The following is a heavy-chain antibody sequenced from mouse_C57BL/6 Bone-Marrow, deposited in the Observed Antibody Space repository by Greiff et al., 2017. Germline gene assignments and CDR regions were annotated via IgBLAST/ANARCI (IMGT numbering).Heavy chain of an antibody. J-gene: IGHJ1*03. Sequence: EVKLVESGGDLVKPGGSLKLSCAASGFTFSSYGMSWVRQTPDKRLEWVATISSGGSYTYYPDSVKGRFTISRDNAKTTLYLQMSSLKSEDTAIYYCARRGTSLYFDFWGKGTTVTVSS. CDR1: GFTFSSYG. V-gene: IGHV5-6*02. CDR3: ARRGTSLYFDF. CDR2: ISSGGSYT. D-gene: IGHD3-3*01.